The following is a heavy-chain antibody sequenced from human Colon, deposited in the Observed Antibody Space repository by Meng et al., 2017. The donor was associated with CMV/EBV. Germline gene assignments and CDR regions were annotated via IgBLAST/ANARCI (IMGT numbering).Heavy chain of an antibody. Sequence: SVKVSCKASGYTFTSYDINWVRQATGQGLEWMGWMNPNSGNTGYAQKFQGRVTITRNTSISTAYMELSSLRSEDTAVYYCARGARYSSSSPRKRLSYYFDYWGQGTLVTVSS. CDR3: ARGARYSSSSPRKRLSYYFDY. J-gene: IGHJ4*02. CDR2: MNPNSGNT. D-gene: IGHD6-6*01. CDR1: GYTFTSYD. V-gene: IGHV1-8*03.